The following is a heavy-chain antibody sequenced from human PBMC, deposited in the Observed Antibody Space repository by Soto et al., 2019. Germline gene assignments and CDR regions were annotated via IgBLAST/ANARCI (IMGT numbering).Heavy chain of an antibody. CDR1: GYTFTSYG. J-gene: IGHJ6*02. V-gene: IGHV1-18*04. CDR3: AREVNDFWSGSHGMDV. Sequence: ASVKVSCKASGYTFTSYGISWVRQAPGQGLEWMGWISAYNGNTNYAQKLQGRVTMTTDTSTSTAYMELRSLRSDDTAVYYCAREVNDFWSGSHGMDVWGQGTTLTVSS. CDR2: ISAYNGNT. D-gene: IGHD3-3*01.